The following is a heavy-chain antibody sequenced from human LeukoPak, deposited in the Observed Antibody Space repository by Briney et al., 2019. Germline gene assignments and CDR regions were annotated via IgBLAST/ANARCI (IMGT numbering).Heavy chain of an antibody. CDR1: GFTFSSYS. D-gene: IGHD3-10*01. Sequence: PGGSLRLSCAASGFTFSSYSMNWVRQAPGKGLEWVSSIGSTGAYIFYADSVKGRFNISRDNSKNTLYLQMNSLRAEDAAVYYCAKGGSSLRLLRGGQFDYWGQGTLVTVSS. V-gene: IGHV3-21*04. CDR3: AKGGSSLRLLRGGQFDY. CDR2: IGSTGAYI. J-gene: IGHJ4*02.